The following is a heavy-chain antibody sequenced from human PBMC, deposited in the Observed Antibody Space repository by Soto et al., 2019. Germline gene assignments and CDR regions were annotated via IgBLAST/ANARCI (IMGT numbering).Heavy chain of an antibody. D-gene: IGHD1-26*01. V-gene: IGHV2-70*11. Sequence: SGPTLVNPTQTLTLTCTFSGFSLSTSGMCVSWIRQPPGKALEWLARIDLDDDKYYSTSLKTRLTISKDTSKNQVVFTMTNMDPVDTATYYCARSCGSYPVHDYWGQGTLVTVSS. J-gene: IGHJ4*02. CDR1: GFSLSTSGMC. CDR2: IDLDDDK. CDR3: ARSCGSYPVHDY.